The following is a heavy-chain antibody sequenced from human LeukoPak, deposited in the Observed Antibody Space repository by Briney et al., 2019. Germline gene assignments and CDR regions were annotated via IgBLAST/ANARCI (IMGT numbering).Heavy chain of an antibody. D-gene: IGHD6-13*01. J-gene: IGHJ4*02. CDR2: IWHDGSAK. CDR3: VKDRWVDH. CDR1: GFTFSSNG. Sequence: GGSLRLSCAASGFTFSSNGMSWVRQAPGKGLEWVANIWHDGSAKYYVDSVKGRFTISRDNSKNTLYLQMSSLRPEDTAVYYCVKDRWVDHWGQGTLVTVSS. V-gene: IGHV3-7*01.